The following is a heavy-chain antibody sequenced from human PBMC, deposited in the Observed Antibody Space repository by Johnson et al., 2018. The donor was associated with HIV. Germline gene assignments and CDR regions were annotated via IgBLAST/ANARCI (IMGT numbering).Heavy chain of an antibody. CDR2: MRYDGSNK. CDR1: GFTISNYG. D-gene: IGHD1-1*01. J-gene: IGHJ3*02. Sequence: QVQLMESGGGVVQPGRSLRLSCVASGFTISNYGMHWVRQAPGKGLEWVAVMRYDGSNKYYADSVKGRFTISRDNSKNTLYLQMNSLRGEDTAVYYCSRGDIGWNDDFAFDIWGQGTMVTVSS. V-gene: IGHV3-30*19. CDR3: SRGDIGWNDDFAFDI.